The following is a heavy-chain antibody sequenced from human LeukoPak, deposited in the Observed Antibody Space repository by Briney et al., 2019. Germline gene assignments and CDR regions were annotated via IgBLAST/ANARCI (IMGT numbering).Heavy chain of an antibody. CDR2: IIPIFGTA. CDR1: GGTFSSYA. V-gene: IGHV1-69*01. J-gene: IGHJ3*02. D-gene: IGHD6-13*01. Sequence: SVKVSCKASGGTFSSYAISWVRQTPGQGLEWMGGIIPIFGTANYAQKFQGRVTITADESTSTAYMELSSLRSEDTAVYYCARSPRIAAASFDIWGQGTMVTVSS. CDR3: ARSPRIAAASFDI.